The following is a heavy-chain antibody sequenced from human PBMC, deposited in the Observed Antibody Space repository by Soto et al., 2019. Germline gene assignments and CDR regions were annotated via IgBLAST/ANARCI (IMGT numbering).Heavy chain of an antibody. Sequence: GGSLRLSCAASGFTVSSNYMSWVRQAPGKGLEWVSVIYSGGSTYYADSVKGRFTISRHNSKKTLYLQMNSLRAEDTAVYYCARELATAAGINWFDPWGQGTLVTVSS. CDR1: GFTVSSNY. V-gene: IGHV3-53*04. J-gene: IGHJ5*02. D-gene: IGHD6-13*01. CDR2: IYSGGST. CDR3: ARELATAAGINWFDP.